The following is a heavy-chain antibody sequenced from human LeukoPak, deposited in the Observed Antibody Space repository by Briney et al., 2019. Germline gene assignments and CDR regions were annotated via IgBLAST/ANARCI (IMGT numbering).Heavy chain of an antibody. CDR3: ARGDASGYPDY. D-gene: IGHD3-22*01. CDR2: IYQSGRT. V-gene: IGHV4-4*02. Sequence: SGTLSLTCAVSGDSINSSDWWSWVRQSPGKGLEWIGEIYQSGRTNYKPSLKSRITISADKSKNQLSLKLISVTAADAAVYYCARGDASGYPDYWGQGTLVTVSS. CDR1: GDSINSSDW. J-gene: IGHJ4*02.